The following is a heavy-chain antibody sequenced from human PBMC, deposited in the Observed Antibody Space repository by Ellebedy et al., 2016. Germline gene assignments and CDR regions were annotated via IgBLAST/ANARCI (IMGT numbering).Heavy chain of an antibody. V-gene: IGHV1-18*01. Sequence: ASVKVSXXASGYTFTSYGISWVRQAPGQGLEWMGWISAYNGNTNYAQKLQGRVTMTTDTSTSTAYMELRSLRSDDTAVYYCARSRQDPGVRGAYYFDYWGQGTLVTVSS. CDR2: ISAYNGNT. J-gene: IGHJ4*02. CDR1: GYTFTSYG. CDR3: ARSRQDPGVRGAYYFDY. D-gene: IGHD3-10*01.